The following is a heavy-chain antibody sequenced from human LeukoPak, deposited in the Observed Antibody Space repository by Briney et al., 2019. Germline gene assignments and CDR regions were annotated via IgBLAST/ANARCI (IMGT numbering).Heavy chain of an antibody. D-gene: IGHD6-13*01. J-gene: IGHJ4*02. CDR1: GFTFSNAW. V-gene: IGHV3-15*01. CDR2: IKSKTDGGTT. CDR3: TTDRSRAVAGTRY. Sequence: GGSLRLSCAASGFTFSNAWMSWVRQAPGKGLEWVGRIKSKTDGGTTDYAAPVKGRFTISRDDSKNTLYLQMNSLKTEDTAVYYCTTDRSRAVAGTRYWGQGTLVTVSS.